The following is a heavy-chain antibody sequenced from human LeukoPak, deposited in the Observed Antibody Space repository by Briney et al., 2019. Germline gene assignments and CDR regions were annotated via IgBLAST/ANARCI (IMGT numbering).Heavy chain of an antibody. Sequence: ASVKVSCKASGYTFTCYGISWVRQAPGQGLEWMGWISAYNGNTNYAQKLQGRVTMTTDTSTSTAYMELRSLRSDDTAVYYCARVTIVVVVAASLDYYMDVWGKGTTVTVSS. D-gene: IGHD2-15*01. CDR1: GYTFTCYG. J-gene: IGHJ6*03. V-gene: IGHV1-18*01. CDR2: ISAYNGNT. CDR3: ARVTIVVVVAASLDYYMDV.